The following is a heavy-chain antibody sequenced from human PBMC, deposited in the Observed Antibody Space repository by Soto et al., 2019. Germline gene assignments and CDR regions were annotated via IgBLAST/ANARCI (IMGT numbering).Heavy chain of an antibody. V-gene: IGHV4-39*01. CDR2: IYYSGST. CDR3: ASVEYYDYIWGSNRYPLYFDY. J-gene: IGHJ4*02. Sequence: SETLSLTCTVSGGSISSSSYYWGWIRQPPGKGLEWIGSIYYSGSTYYNPSLKSRVTMSVDTSKNQFSLKLSSVTAADTAVYYCASVEYYDYIWGSNRYPLYFDYWGQGTLVTVSS. D-gene: IGHD3-16*02. CDR1: GGSISSSSYY.